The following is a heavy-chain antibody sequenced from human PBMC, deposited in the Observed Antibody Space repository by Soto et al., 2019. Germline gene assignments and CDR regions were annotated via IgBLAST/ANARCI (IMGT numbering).Heavy chain of an antibody. D-gene: IGHD1-26*01. CDR2: INAGNGNT. CDR1: GYTFTSYA. J-gene: IGHJ4*02. V-gene: IGHV1-3*01. CDR3: ATAPPSDSGSYYPFDY. Sequence: QVQLVQSGAEVKKPGASVKVSCKASGYTFTSYAMHWVRQAPGQMLEWMGWINAGNGNTKYSQKFQGRVTITRDTSASTAYMELSSLRSEDTAVYYCATAPPSDSGSYYPFDYWGQGTLVTVSS.